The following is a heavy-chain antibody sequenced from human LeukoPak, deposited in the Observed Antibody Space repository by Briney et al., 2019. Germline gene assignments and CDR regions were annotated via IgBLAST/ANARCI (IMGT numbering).Heavy chain of an antibody. J-gene: IGHJ4*02. V-gene: IGHV4-39*01. D-gene: IGHD2-8*02. CDR2: IYYSGST. Sequence: SETLSLTCTVSGGSISSSGYYWDWIRQPPGEGLEWIGSIYYSGSTYYNSSLKSRVTISVDTSKNQFSLKLSSVTAADTAVYYCARHGGVCFDYWGQGTLVTVSS. CDR1: GGSISSSGYY. CDR3: ARHGGVCFDY.